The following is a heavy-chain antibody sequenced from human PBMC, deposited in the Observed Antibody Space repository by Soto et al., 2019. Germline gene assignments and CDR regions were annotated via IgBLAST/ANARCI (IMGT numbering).Heavy chain of an antibody. Sequence: GASVKVSCKASGGTFSSYAISWVRQAPGQGLEWMGGIIPIFGTANYAQKFQGRVTITADESTSTAYMELSSLRSEDTAVYYCARDPTSDDYDILTGYHLDYYYYGMDVWGQGTTVTVSS. CDR3: ARDPTSDDYDILTGYHLDYYYYGMDV. CDR1: GGTFSSYA. CDR2: IIPIFGTA. J-gene: IGHJ6*02. V-gene: IGHV1-69*13. D-gene: IGHD3-9*01.